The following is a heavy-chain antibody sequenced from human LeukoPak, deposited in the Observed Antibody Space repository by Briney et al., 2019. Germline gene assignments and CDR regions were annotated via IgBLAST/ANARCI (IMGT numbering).Heavy chain of an antibody. Sequence: GGSLRLSCAASGFSISNDWMSWVRQAPGKGLEWIGRVKGKASGETTDYAAPVKGRFTISRDDAKNTLYLQMNSLKTEDTAVYYCTLIKGWGSGSYYLDYWGQGTLVTVSS. CDR2: VKGKASGETT. V-gene: IGHV3-15*01. D-gene: IGHD3-10*01. CDR1: GFSISNDW. J-gene: IGHJ4*02. CDR3: TLIKGWGSGSYYLDY.